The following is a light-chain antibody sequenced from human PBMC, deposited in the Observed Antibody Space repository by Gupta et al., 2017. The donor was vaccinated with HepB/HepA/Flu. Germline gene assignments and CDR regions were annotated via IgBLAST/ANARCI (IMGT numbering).Light chain of an antibody. CDR2: GAY. Sequence: DIVLTQSPATLSLSPGERATLSCRASESVSVSYLAWYQQRPGQAPRLRIYGAYSRATGIPDRFSGSGSGKDFTLTISGLEPEDFAVYYCQQYGSSRGLTFGGGTKVDIK. V-gene: IGKV3-20*01. CDR3: QQYGSSRGLT. CDR1: ESVSVSY. J-gene: IGKJ4*01.